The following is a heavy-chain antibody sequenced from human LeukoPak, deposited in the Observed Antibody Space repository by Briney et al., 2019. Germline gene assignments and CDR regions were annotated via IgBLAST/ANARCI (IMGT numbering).Heavy chain of an antibody. D-gene: IGHD3-10*01. CDR3: ARQRDLWYGSGTNNRHLDY. Sequence: DSLTISCKGSGYSFTSYWIGWVRQMPGTSLELMWIIYLCDSDTRYSPSLQGKVTISADKSISTAHLQWSSLRASDTAMYYCARQRDLWYGSGTNNRHLDYWGQGTLVTVSS. J-gene: IGHJ4*02. CDR2: IYLCDSDT. CDR1: GYSFTSYW. V-gene: IGHV5-51*01.